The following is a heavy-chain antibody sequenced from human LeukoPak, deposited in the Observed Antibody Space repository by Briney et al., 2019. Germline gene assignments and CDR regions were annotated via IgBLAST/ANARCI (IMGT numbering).Heavy chain of an antibody. CDR2: IYTSGST. CDR3: ARVQYCGGDCYSGDFDY. CDR1: GGSISSGSYY. Sequence: SETLSLTCTVSGGSISSGSYYWSWIRQPAGKGLGWIGRIYTSGSTNYNPSLKSRVTISVDTSKNQFSLKLSSVTAADTAVYYCARVQYCGGDCYSGDFDYWGQGTLVTVSS. J-gene: IGHJ4*01. V-gene: IGHV4-61*02. D-gene: IGHD2-21*02.